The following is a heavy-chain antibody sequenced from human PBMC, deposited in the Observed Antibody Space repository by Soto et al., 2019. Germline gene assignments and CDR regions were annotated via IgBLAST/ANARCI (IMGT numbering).Heavy chain of an antibody. Sequence: PWGSLRLSCAASGFTFSSYSMNWVRQAPGKGLEWVSSISSSSSYIYYADSVKGRFTISRDNAKNSLYLQMNSLRAEDTAVYYCARRRPRITMIRGRGTDALDIWGQGTMVTVSS. D-gene: IGHD3-22*01. CDR2: ISSSSSYI. J-gene: IGHJ3*02. CDR3: ARRRPRITMIRGRGTDALDI. V-gene: IGHV3-21*01. CDR1: GFTFSSYS.